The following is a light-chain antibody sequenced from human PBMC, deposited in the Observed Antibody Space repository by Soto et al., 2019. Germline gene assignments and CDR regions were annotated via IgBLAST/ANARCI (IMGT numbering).Light chain of an antibody. CDR2: GAS. Sequence: EIVLTQSPGTLSLSRGGRATLSCSTSQRVSSDFLAWYQQKAGQAPRLLIYGASTRATGIPVRFSGSGSGTEFTLTISSLEPEDFGLYYCQQRSDWFTFGQGTRLEIK. CDR3: QQRSDWFT. V-gene: IGKV3D-20*02. CDR1: QRVSSDF. J-gene: IGKJ5*01.